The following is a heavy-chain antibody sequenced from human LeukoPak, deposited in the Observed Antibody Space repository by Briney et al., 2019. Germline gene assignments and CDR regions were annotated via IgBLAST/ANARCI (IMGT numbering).Heavy chain of an antibody. CDR2: IIPIFGTA. D-gene: IGHD4-11*01. V-gene: IGHV1-69*01. CDR3: AKDYRPGAYYFDY. CDR1: GGTFSSYA. J-gene: IGHJ4*02. Sequence: GASVKVSCKASGGTFSSYAISWVRQAPGQGLEWVGGIIPIFGTANYAQKFQGRVTITADESTSTAYMELSSLRSEDTAVYYCAKDYRPGAYYFDYWGQGTLVTVSS.